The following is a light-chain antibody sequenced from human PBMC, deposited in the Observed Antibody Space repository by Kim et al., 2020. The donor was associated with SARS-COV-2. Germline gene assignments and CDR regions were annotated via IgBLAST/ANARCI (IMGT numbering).Light chain of an antibody. CDR2: DVN. J-gene: IGLJ3*02. CDR3: CSYAGSYPWV. CDR1: SSDIDAYHY. Sequence: GQSVTISCTGTSSDIDAYHYVSWYQQHPGKAPKLMIYDVNERPSGVPDRFSGSKSGNTASLTISGLQAEDEADYYCCSYAGSYPWVFGGGTQLTVL. V-gene: IGLV2-11*03.